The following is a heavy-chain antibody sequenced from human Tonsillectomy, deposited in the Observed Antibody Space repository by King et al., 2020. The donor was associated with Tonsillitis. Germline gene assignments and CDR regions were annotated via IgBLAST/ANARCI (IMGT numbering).Heavy chain of an antibody. V-gene: IGHV3-11*01. J-gene: IGHJ6*02. CDR1: GFTFSDSY. CDR3: ARVYGDYYLYYYYGLDV. D-gene: IGHD4-17*01. Sequence: VQLVESGGGLVKPRGSLRLSCAASGFTFSDSYMSWIRQAPGKGLEWVSYISRSGSTIHHADAVKGRFIISRDNAKNSLYLQMNSLRAEDTAVYFCARVYGDYYLYYYYGLDVWGQGTTVTVSS. CDR2: ISRSGSTI.